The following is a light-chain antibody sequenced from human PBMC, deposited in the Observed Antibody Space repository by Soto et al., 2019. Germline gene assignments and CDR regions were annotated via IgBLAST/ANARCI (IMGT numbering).Light chain of an antibody. J-gene: IGKJ2*01. CDR1: QGISSS. Sequence: DIPLTQSPSFLSASVGDRVAITCRASQGISSSLAWYQQKPGKAPNLLIYAASALQSGVPSRFSGSGSATEFTLTISSLQPEDFATYYCQQLNSYPFTFVQGTKLEIK. CDR3: QQLNSYPFT. V-gene: IGKV1-9*01. CDR2: AAS.